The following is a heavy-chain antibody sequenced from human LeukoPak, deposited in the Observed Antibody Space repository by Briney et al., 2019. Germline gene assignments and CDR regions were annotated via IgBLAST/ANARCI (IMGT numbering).Heavy chain of an antibody. CDR3: AREIVAGLGVSFDI. J-gene: IGHJ3*02. Sequence: SETLSLTCAVYGGSFSGYYWSWIRQPPGKGLGWIGEINHSGSTNYNPSLKSRVTISVDTSKNQFSLKLSSVTAADTAVYYCAREIVAGLGVSFDIWGQGTMVTVSS. CDR2: INHSGST. V-gene: IGHV4-34*01. D-gene: IGHD5-12*01. CDR1: GGSFSGYY.